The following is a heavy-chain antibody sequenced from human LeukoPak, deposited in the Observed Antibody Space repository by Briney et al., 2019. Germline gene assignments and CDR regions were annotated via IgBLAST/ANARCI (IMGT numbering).Heavy chain of an antibody. J-gene: IGHJ6*03. V-gene: IGHV3-7*03. CDR2: TKEDGGEK. CDR1: GFTFSTYW. Sequence: GGSLRLSCAASGFTFSTYWMSWVRQAPGKGLEWVANTKEDGGEKYYVDSVKGRFTISRDNSKNSLYLQMNSLRAEDAALYYCAKGHGYYYYYYMDVWGKGTTVTVSS. CDR3: AKGHGYYYYYYMDV.